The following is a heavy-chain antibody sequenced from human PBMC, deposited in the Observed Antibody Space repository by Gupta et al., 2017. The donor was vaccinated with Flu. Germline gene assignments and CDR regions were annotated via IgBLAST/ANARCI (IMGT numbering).Heavy chain of an antibody. J-gene: IGHJ4*02. CDR3: ARVRYCSTTSCYEPFDH. D-gene: IGHD2-2*01. V-gene: IGHV1-2*06. Sequence: VRQAPGQGLEWMGRINPNSGGTKYAEKFQGRVTLTSDSSMNIVYMELSSLRSDDTAVYFCARVRYCSTTSCYEPFDHWGQGTLVSVSS. CDR2: INPNSGGT.